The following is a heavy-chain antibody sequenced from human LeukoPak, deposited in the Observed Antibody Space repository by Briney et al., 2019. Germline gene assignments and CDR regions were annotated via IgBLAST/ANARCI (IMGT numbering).Heavy chain of an antibody. CDR1: GGSISSSSYY. J-gene: IGHJ4*02. CDR2: IYYSGST. CDR3: ARLGLWQGRDY. V-gene: IGHV4-39*01. D-gene: IGHD2-21*01. Sequence: PSETLSLTCTVSGGSISSSSYYWGWIRQPPGKGLEWIGSIYYSGSTYYNPSLKSRVTISVDTSKNQFSLKLSSVTAADTAVCYCARLGLWQGRDYWGQGTLVTVSS.